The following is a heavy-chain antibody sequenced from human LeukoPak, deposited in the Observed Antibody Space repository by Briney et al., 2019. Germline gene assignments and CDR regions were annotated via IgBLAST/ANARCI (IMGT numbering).Heavy chain of an antibody. CDR2: IIPILGIA. CDR3: ASGITGTTDAFDI. D-gene: IGHD1-7*01. J-gene: IGHJ3*02. Sequence: SVKVSCKASGYTFTSYYLHWVRQAPGQGLEWMGRIIPILGIANYAQKFQGRVTITADKSTSTAYMELSSLRSEDTAVYYCASGITGTTDAFDIWGQGTMVTVSS. V-gene: IGHV1-69*02. CDR1: GYTFTSYY.